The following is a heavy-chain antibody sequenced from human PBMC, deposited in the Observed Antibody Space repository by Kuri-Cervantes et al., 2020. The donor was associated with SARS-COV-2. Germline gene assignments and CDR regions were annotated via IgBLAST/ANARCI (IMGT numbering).Heavy chain of an antibody. V-gene: IGHV5-10-1*01. CDR1: GYSFKNFW. CDR3: AREMSESTPGSWFDP. CDR2: IDPSDSST. D-gene: IGHD1-1*01. J-gene: IGHJ5*02. Sequence: GESLKICCQGSGYSFKNFWISWVRQMPRKGLEWMGRIDPSDSSTHYNPSFQGHVTISADKTISTAYLEWSSLRASDTAMYFCAREMSESTPGSWFDPWGQGTLVTVSS.